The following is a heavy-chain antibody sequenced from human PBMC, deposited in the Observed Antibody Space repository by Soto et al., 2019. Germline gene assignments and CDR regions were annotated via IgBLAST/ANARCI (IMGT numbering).Heavy chain of an antibody. CDR1: GFSFSNYD. Sequence: QVQLVESGGGEVQPGRSLRLSCAASGFSFSNYDMHWVRQAPGKGLEWVAVISYDGSNKHYADSVEGRFTISRDNSKNTVYLQMNSLRAEDTAVYYCAKDLLMVRGSYGMDVWGQGTTVTVSS. CDR3: AKDLLMVRGSYGMDV. V-gene: IGHV3-30*18. CDR2: ISYDGSNK. J-gene: IGHJ6*02. D-gene: IGHD3-10*01.